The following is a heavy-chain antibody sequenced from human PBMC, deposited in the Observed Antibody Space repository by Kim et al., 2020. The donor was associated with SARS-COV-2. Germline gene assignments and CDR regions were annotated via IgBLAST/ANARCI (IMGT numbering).Heavy chain of an antibody. CDR3: ASSGGAPPMIHP. CDR1: GFTFSNYW. V-gene: IGHV3-7*01. Sequence: GGSLRLSCTTSGFTFSNYWMTWVRQAPGKGLEWGANIKLDGSEKNYVDPGMGRFTSSRAHTKNSLFLQMNNLRAEDTALYFCASSGGAPPMIHPWGQGTL. D-gene: IGHD3-22*01. CDR2: IKLDGSEK. J-gene: IGHJ1*01.